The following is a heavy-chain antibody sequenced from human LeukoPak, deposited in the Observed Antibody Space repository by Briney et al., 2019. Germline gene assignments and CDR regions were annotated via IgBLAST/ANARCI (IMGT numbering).Heavy chain of an antibody. V-gene: IGHV1-8*01. CDR2: MNPNSGNT. CDR1: GYTFTSYD. J-gene: IGHJ4*02. CDR3: ARDMDSGPDFFDY. D-gene: IGHD1-26*01. Sequence: GASVRVSCKASGYTFTSYDINWVRQATGQGLEWMGWMNPNSGNTGYAQKFQGRVTMTRNTSISTAYMELSRLRSDDTAVYYCARDMDSGPDFFDYWGLGTLVTVSS.